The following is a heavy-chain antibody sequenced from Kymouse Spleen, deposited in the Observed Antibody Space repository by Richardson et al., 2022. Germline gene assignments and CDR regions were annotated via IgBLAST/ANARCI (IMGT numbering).Heavy chain of an antibody. CDR1: GGSFSGYY. CDR2: INHSGST. V-gene: IGHV4-34*01. D-gene: IGHD5-24*01. Sequence: QVQLQQWGAGLLKPSETLSLTCAVYGGSFSGYYWSWIRQPPGKGLEWIGEINHSGSTNYNPSLKSRVTISVDTSKNQFSLKLSSVTAADTAVYYCARVEVYYYYYGMDVWGQGTTVTVSS. CDR3: ARVEVYYYYYGMDV. J-gene: IGHJ6*02.